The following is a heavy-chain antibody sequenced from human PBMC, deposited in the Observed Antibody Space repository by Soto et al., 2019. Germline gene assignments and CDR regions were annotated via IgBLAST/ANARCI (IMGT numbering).Heavy chain of an antibody. Sequence: VGSLRLSCAASGFTFSDHYMTWIRQPPGKGLEWVSYISGSGTTIYYAESVKGRFTVSRDNARNLVYLQMNSMRAEDTAFYYCASDPYYYASDYWGQGALVTVSS. V-gene: IGHV3-11*01. CDR3: ASDPYYYASDY. CDR1: GFTFSDHY. J-gene: IGHJ4*02. CDR2: ISGSGTTI. D-gene: IGHD3-10*01.